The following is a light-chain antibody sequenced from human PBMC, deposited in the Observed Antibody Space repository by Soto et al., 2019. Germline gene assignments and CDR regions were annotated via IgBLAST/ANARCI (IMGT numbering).Light chain of an antibody. V-gene: IGLV2-23*02. CDR3: CSYAGSNWGYV. J-gene: IGLJ1*01. CDR1: SSDIGRYHL. CDR2: KVS. Sequence: QSVLTQPASVSGSPGQSITISCTGTSSDIGRYHLVSWYQHHSGKAPKLIIYKVSQWPSGVSDRFSASKSGSTASLTISGLQAEDEADYYCCSYAGSNWGYVFGTGTKLTVL.